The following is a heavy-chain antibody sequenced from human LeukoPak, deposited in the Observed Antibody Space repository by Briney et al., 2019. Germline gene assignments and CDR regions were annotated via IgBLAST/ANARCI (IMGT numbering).Heavy chain of an antibody. CDR1: GFNFSTYN. CDR3: ASLYDYGGNSDFDY. V-gene: IGHV3-48*04. Sequence: GGSLRLSCAASGFNFSTYNVNWIRQAPGKGLDWVSYISSSSRTRYYADSVKGRFTISRDNAKDSLYLQMNSLRAEDTAVYYCASLYDYGGNSDFDYWGQGTLVAVSS. D-gene: IGHD4-23*01. CDR2: ISSSSRTR. J-gene: IGHJ4*02.